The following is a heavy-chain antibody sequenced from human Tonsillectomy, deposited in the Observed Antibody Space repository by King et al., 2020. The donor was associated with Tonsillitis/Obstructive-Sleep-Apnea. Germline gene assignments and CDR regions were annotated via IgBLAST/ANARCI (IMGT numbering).Heavy chain of an antibody. J-gene: IGHJ3*01. CDR1: GFTFSNVW. Sequence: VQLVESGGDLVKPGGSLRLSCAASGFTFSNVWMSWVRQVPGNGLEWVGRIKTKTNGATTDYSAPVKGRCTITRGDSKNTVYLQINSLKNEDTAVYYCTTDRYCSSTSCPGAFDFWGQGTMVTVSS. D-gene: IGHD2-2*01. V-gene: IGHV3-15*01. CDR2: IKTKTNGATT. CDR3: TTDRYCSSTSCPGAFDF.